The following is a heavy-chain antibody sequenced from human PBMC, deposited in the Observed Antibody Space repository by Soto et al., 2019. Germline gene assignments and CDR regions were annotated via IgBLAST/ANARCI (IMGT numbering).Heavy chain of an antibody. V-gene: IGHV1-69*12. D-gene: IGHD5-12*01. Sequence: QVQLVQSGAEVKKPGSSVKVSCKASGGTFSSYAISWGRQAPGQGLEWMGGIIPIFGTANYAQKFQGRGTITADESTSTAYMELSSLRSEDTAVYYCALSPDRDGYNIVDYWGQGTLVTVSS. CDR1: GGTFSSYA. CDR3: ALSPDRDGYNIVDY. J-gene: IGHJ4*02. CDR2: IIPIFGTA.